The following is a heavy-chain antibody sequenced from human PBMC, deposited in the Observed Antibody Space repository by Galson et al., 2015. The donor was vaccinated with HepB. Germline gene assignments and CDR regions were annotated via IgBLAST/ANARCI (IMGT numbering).Heavy chain of an antibody. CDR3: ARPDPPSGGNWAWDY. CDR1: GFAFSSYS. CDR2: ISSSSAYI. V-gene: IGHV3-21*01. D-gene: IGHD4-23*01. Sequence: SLRLSCAASGFAFSSYSMNWVRQAPGKGLEWVSSISSSSAYIYYADSVKGRFTISRDNAKNSLYLEMNSLRAEDTAVYYCARPDPPSGGNWAWDYWGQGTLVTVSS. J-gene: IGHJ4*02.